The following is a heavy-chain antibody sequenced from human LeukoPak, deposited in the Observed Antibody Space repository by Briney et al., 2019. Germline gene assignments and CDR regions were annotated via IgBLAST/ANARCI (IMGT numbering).Heavy chain of an antibody. V-gene: IGHV4-31*03. Sequence: QSSETLSLTCTVSGGSISSGGYYWSWIRQHPGKGLEWIGYIYYSGSTYYNPSLKSRVTMSVDTSKNQFSLKLSSVTAADTAVYYCASTATVVTSFDYWGQGTLVTVSS. D-gene: IGHD4-23*01. CDR2: IYYSGST. CDR1: GGSISSGGYY. J-gene: IGHJ4*02. CDR3: ASTATVVTSFDY.